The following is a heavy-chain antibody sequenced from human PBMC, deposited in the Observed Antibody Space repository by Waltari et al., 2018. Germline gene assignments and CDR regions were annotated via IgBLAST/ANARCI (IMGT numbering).Heavy chain of an antibody. CDR1: GGSISSSSYY. D-gene: IGHD4-17*01. CDR3: ASISFDYGDYVFYYGMDV. CDR2: IYYSGST. V-gene: IGHV4-39*01. J-gene: IGHJ6*02. Sequence: QLQLQESGPGLVKPSETLSLTCTVPGGSISSSSYYWGWIRPPPGKGLEWIGSIYYSGSTYYNPSLKSRVTISVDTSKNQFSLKLSSVTAADTAVYYCASISFDYGDYVFYYGMDVWGQGTTVTVSS.